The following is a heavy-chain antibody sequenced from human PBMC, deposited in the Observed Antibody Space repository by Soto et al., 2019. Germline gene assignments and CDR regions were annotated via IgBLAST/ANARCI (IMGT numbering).Heavy chain of an antibody. Sequence: ASVKVSCKASGYTFTGYYMHWVRQAPGQGLEWMGWISAYNGNTNYAQKLQGRVTMTTDTSTSTAYMELRSLRSDDTAVYYCASALYNYGMDVWGQGTTVTVSS. CDR2: ISAYNGNT. J-gene: IGHJ6*02. CDR1: GYTFTGYY. V-gene: IGHV1-18*04. CDR3: ASALYNYGMDV. D-gene: IGHD3-16*01.